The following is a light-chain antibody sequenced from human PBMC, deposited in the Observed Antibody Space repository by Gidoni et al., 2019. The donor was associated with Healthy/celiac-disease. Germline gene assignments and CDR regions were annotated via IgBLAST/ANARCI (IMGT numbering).Light chain of an antibody. V-gene: IGKV3-15*01. J-gene: IGKJ1*01. Sequence: DIVMTQSPATLSVSPGERATLSCRAGQSVSSNLAWYQQKPGQAPRLLIYGASTRATGIPARFSGSGSGTEFTLTISSLQSEDFAVYYCQQYNNWPPWTFGQGTKVEIK. CDR2: GAS. CDR3: QQYNNWPPWT. CDR1: QSVSSN.